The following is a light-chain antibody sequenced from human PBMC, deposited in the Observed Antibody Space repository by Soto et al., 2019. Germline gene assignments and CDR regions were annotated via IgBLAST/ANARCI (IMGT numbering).Light chain of an antibody. CDR1: SSNIGRYT. CDR3: AVWDDSLRGPV. V-gene: IGLV1-44*01. Sequence: QAVVTQPPSASATPGQRVTISCSGSSSNIGRYTVHWYQQLPGTAPKLLIYGDNHRPSGVPDRFSGSKSGTSASLAISGLQSEDEADYYCAVWDDSLRGPVFGGGTKVTVL. J-gene: IGLJ3*02. CDR2: GDN.